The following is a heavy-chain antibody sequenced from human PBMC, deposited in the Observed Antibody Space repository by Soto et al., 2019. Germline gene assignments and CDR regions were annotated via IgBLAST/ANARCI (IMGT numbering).Heavy chain of an antibody. V-gene: IGHV6-1*01. D-gene: IGHD6-6*01. J-gene: IGHJ4*02. CDR3: ARESPEYSSWVLYGTFDY. CDR1: GDSVSSNSAT. CDR2: TYYRSKWSY. Sequence: SQTLSLTCAISGDSVSSNSATWNWIRQSPSRGLEWLGRTYYRSKWSYDYAVSVKSRITIDPDTSQNQFSLQLTSVTPEDTAVYYCARESPEYSSWVLYGTFDYWGQGTLVTVSS.